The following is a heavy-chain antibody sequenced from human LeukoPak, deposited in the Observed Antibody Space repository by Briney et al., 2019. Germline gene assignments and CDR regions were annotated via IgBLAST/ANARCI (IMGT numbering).Heavy chain of an antibody. V-gene: IGHV1-2*02. D-gene: IGHD1-1*01. CDR2: INPNTGGT. CDR3: ATSQLLIAPTFDY. J-gene: IGHJ4*02. CDR1: GYTFTDYY. Sequence: ASVKVSCKASGYTFTDYYIHWVGQAPGQGLEWMGWINPNTGGTNYAQTFQGTVTMTRDTSISTAYMELNSLRSDDTAVYYCATSQLLIAPTFDYWGQGTLVTVSS.